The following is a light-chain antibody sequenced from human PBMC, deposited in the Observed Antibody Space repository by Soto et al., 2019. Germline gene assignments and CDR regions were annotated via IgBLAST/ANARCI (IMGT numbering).Light chain of an antibody. V-gene: IGLV2-23*01. CDR1: STDIGTYNF. Sequence: QSALTQPASVSGSPGQSITISCTGTSTDIGTYNFVSWYRQYPGKAPQLMISEAYKRPSGVSNRFSGSKSGNTASLTISGLQADDEADYYCCSYAGSRTWVFGGGTKVTVL. CDR3: CSYAGSRTWV. CDR2: EAY. J-gene: IGLJ3*02.